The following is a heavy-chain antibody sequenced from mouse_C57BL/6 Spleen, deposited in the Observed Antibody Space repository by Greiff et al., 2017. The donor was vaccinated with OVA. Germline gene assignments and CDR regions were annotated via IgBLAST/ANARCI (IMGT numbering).Heavy chain of an antibody. V-gene: IGHV1-61*01. CDR2: IYPSDSET. D-gene: IGHD2-5*01. CDR3: ARSSYESNPWYFDV. Sequence: QVQLQQPGAELVRPGSSVKLSCKASGYTFTSYWMDWVKQRPGQGLEWIGNIYPSDSETHYNQKFKDKATLTVDKSSSTAYMQLSSLTSEDSAVYDCARSSYESNPWYFDVWGTGTTVTVSS. J-gene: IGHJ1*03. CDR1: GYTFTSYW.